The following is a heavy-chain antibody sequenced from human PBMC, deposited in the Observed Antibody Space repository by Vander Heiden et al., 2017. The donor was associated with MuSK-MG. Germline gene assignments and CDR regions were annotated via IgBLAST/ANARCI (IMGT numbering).Heavy chain of an antibody. J-gene: IGHJ3*02. D-gene: IGHD3-3*01. CDR2: ISSSSSYI. CDR1: GFTFSSYS. Sequence: EVQLVESGRGLVKPGGSLRLSCAASGFTFSSYSMNWVRQAPGKGLEWVSSISSSSSYIYYADSGKGRFTISRDNAKNSMYLQMNSLRAEDTAVYYCARCEDCWSGSHAFDIWGQGTMVTVSS. V-gene: IGHV3-21*01. CDR3: ARCEDCWSGSHAFDI.